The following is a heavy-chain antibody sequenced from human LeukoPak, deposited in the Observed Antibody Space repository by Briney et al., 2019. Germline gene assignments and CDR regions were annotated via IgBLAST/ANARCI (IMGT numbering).Heavy chain of an antibody. D-gene: IGHD3-22*01. V-gene: IGHV5-51*01. CDR1: GYSFTSYW. Sequence: GESLKISCKGSGYSFTSYWIGWVRQMPGKGLEWMGIIYPGDSDTRYSPSFQGQVTISADKSISTAYLQWSSLKASDTAMYYCARRMLVTHYYDSSGYQSEFDYWGQGTLVTVSS. CDR2: IYPGDSDT. J-gene: IGHJ4*02. CDR3: ARRMLVTHYYDSSGYQSEFDY.